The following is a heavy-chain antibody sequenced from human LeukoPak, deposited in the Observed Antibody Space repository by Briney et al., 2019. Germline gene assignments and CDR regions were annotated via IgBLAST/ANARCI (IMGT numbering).Heavy chain of an antibody. D-gene: IGHD6-19*01. V-gene: IGHV1-18*01. Sequence: ASVKVSCKASGYTFTNYGISWVRQAPGQGLEWMGWISAYNNNTNYAQNLQGRVTMTTDTSTSTAYMELRSLRSDDTAVFYCARDQGQWLVRSSVGSYRGQGTLVTVSS. CDR3: ARDQGQWLVRSSVGSY. CDR1: GYTFTNYG. J-gene: IGHJ4*02. CDR2: ISAYNNNT.